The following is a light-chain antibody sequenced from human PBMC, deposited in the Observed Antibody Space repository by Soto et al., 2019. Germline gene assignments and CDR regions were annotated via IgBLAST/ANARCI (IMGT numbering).Light chain of an antibody. J-gene: IGKJ2*01. CDR2: DAS. CDR3: QPRTNWRYS. Sequence: EIVLTQSPVTLSLSPGEGATLSCRASQSVSSSLAWYQQKPGQAPRLLIYDASNRATGIPPRFSGSGSGTYFTLTISSLEPEDFALYYGQPRTNWRYSFGQGTKLEIK. V-gene: IGKV3-11*01. CDR1: QSVSSS.